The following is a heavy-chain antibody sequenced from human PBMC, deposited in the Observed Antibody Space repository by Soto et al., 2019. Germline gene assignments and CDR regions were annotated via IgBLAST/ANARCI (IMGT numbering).Heavy chain of an antibody. Sequence: QLQLQESGPGLVKPSETLSLTCAVSGVSISSSGDYWGWLRQPPGKGLGWIATIYFSGRPYYNPSLQSGVSIYLDTSKNQFSLKRCSVTAPDTAVYSWAKLPRNPVHDSGTEYWGQGTLVTVSS. CDR1: GVSISSSGDY. J-gene: IGHJ4*02. CDR3: AKLPRNPVHDSGTEY. D-gene: IGHD3-16*01. V-gene: IGHV4-39*01. CDR2: IYFSGRP.